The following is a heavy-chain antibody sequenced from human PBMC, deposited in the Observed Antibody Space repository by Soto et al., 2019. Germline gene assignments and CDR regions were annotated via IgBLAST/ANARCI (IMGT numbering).Heavy chain of an antibody. D-gene: IGHD3-3*01. Sequence: GGSLRLSCAASGFTFSSYGMHWVRQAPGKGLEWVAVIWYDGSNKYYADSVKGRFTISRDNSKNTLYLQMNSLRAEDTAVYYCARTDYDFWSGYRGYYYYGMDVWGQGTTVTVSS. V-gene: IGHV3-33*01. J-gene: IGHJ6*02. CDR2: IWYDGSNK. CDR1: GFTFSSYG. CDR3: ARTDYDFWSGYRGYYYYGMDV.